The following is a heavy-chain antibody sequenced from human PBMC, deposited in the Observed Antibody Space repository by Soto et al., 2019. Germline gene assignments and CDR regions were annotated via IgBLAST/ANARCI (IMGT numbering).Heavy chain of an antibody. V-gene: IGHV1-46*01. D-gene: IGHD3-10*01. CDR1: GYTFTSYY. J-gene: IGHJ6*02. Sequence: ASVKVSCKASGYTFTSYYIHWVRQAPGQGLEWMGIINPSGGSTSYAQKFQGRVTMTRDTSTSTVYMELSSLRPEDTAVYYCARDRIVRVMVRGIISVYYYGMDVWGQGTTVTVSS. CDR3: ARDRIVRVMVRGIISVYYYGMDV. CDR2: INPSGGST.